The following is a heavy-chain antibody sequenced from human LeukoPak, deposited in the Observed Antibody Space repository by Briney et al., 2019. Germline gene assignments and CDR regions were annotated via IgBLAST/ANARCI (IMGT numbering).Heavy chain of an antibody. V-gene: IGHV3-23*01. CDR1: GFTFSSYG. Sequence: GGSLRLSCAASGFTFSSYGMSWVRQAPGKGLEWVSAISGSGGSTYYADSVKGRFTISRDNSKNTLYLQMNSLRAEDTAVYYCARDEVATIGGYYYYYMDVWGKGTTVTISS. CDR3: ARDEVATIGGYYYYYMDV. CDR2: ISGSGGST. D-gene: IGHD5-12*01. J-gene: IGHJ6*03.